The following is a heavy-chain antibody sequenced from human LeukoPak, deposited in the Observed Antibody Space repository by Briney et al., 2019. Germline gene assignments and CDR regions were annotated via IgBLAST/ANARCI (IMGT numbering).Heavy chain of an antibody. V-gene: IGHV1-2*02. Sequence: ASVKVSCKASGYTFTGYYMHWVRQAPGQGLEWMGWINPNSGGTNYAQKFQGRVTMTRDTSISTAYMELSRLRSDDTAVYYCARDHRIAVAGTGYWGQGTLVTVSS. CDR1: GYTFTGYY. CDR3: ARDHRIAVAGTGY. J-gene: IGHJ4*02. CDR2: INPNSGGT. D-gene: IGHD6-19*01.